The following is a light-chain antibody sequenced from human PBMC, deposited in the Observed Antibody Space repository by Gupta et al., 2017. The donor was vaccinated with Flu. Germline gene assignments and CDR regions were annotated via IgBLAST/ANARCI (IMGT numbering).Light chain of an antibody. V-gene: IGLV6-57*03. CDR2: EDN. CDR1: RGSIASNF. J-gene: IGLJ3*02. Sequence: NFMLTQPHSVSESPGKTVSISCTRSRGSIASNFVQWYQQRPGSAPTTVIYEDNQRPSGVPDRFSGSIDKSSNSASLTISGLKTEDEADYYCQSYDNGPWVFGGGTRLTVL. CDR3: QSYDNGPWV.